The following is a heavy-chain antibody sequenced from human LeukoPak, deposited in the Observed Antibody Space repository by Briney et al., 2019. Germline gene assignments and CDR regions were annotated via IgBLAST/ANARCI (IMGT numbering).Heavy chain of an antibody. CDR1: GGSISSSSYY. J-gene: IGHJ4*02. V-gene: IGHV4-39*01. D-gene: IGHD3-3*01. CDR2: IYYSGST. CDR3: ARPNFWCGFDY. Sequence: PSETLSLTCTVSGGSISSSSYYWGWIRQPPGKGLEWIGSIYYSGSTYYNPSLKSRVTISVDTSKNQFSLKLCSVTAADTAVYYCARPNFWCGFDYWGRGTLVAVSS.